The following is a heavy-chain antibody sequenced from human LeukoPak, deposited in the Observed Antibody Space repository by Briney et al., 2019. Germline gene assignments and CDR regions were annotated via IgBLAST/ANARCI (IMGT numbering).Heavy chain of an antibody. V-gene: IGHV1-69*13. CDR3: ASALYYYYDSSGYYYDGGRYYYYGMDV. D-gene: IGHD3-22*01. CDR2: IIPIFGTA. J-gene: IGHJ6*02. CDR1: GGTFSSYA. Sequence: SVKVSCKASGGTFSSYAISWVRQAPGQGLEWMGGIIPIFGTANYAQKFQGRVTITADESTSTAYMELSSVRSEDTAVYYCASALYYYYDSSGYYYDGGRYYYYGMDVWGQGTTVTVSS.